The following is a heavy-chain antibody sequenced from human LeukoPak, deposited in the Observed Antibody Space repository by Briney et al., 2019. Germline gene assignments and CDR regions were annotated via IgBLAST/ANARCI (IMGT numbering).Heavy chain of an antibody. CDR1: GYSFTSYW. D-gene: IGHD3-10*01. V-gene: IGHV5-51*01. CDR2: IYPGDSDT. CDR3: VRQDIQIDFNYIDY. Sequence: PGESLKISCKGSGYSFTSYWIGWVRQMPGKGLEWMGIIYPGDSDTRYSPSFQGQVTISVDKSISTVYLQWSSLEASDTALYYCVRQDIQIDFNYIDYWGQGTQVTVSS. J-gene: IGHJ4*02.